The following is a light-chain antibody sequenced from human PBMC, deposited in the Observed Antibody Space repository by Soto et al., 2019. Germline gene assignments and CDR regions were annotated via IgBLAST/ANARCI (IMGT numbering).Light chain of an antibody. CDR2: GAS. J-gene: IGKJ1*01. V-gene: IGKV3-20*01. CDR1: QSLSSD. CDR3: QQYGSSGT. Sequence: EIVLTQSPGTLSLSPGDSATLSCRTSQSLSSDLAWYQQKPGQAPRLLIYGASTRANGIPARFSGSGSGTDFTLTISRLEPEDFAVYYCQQYGSSGTFGQGTKVDIK.